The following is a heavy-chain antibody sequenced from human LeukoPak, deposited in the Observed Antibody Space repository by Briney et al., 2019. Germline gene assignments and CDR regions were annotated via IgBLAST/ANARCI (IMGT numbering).Heavy chain of an antibody. CDR3: VGVRFLEWLGDAFDI. V-gene: IGHV3-30-3*01. CDR1: GFTFSSYA. CDR2: ISYDGSNK. Sequence: GGSLRLSCAASGFTFSSYAMHWVRQAPGKGLEWVAVISYDGSNKYYADSVKGRFTISRDNSKNTLYLQMNSLRAEDTAVYYCVGVRFLEWLGDAFDIWGQGTMVTVCS. D-gene: IGHD3-3*01. J-gene: IGHJ3*02.